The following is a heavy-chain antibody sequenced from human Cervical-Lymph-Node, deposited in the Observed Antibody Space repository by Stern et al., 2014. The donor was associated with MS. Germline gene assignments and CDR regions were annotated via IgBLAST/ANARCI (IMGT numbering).Heavy chain of an antibody. J-gene: IGHJ4*02. V-gene: IGHV3-30*18. Sequence: VQLVESGGGVVQPGRSLRLSWEASGFTFDSYGVHWVRQPPGKGLAWVAVISYDGSNRYYADSVKGRFTISRDSSKNTVHLQMNSLRADDTALYYCAKNTMGIAVAGLFDYWGQGILVTVSS. CDR3: AKNTMGIAVAGLFDY. CDR1: GFTFDSYG. D-gene: IGHD6-19*01. CDR2: ISYDGSNR.